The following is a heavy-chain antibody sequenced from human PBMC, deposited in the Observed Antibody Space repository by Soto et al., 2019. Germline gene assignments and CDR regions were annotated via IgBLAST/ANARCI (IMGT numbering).Heavy chain of an antibody. CDR3: TLSYGDSYYYYYGMDV. CDR1: GFSFSRYT. Sequence: GESLKISCVGSGFSFSRYTVGWVRQVPGKGLEWMGVIHPGDSDTRYSPYFQGKVTISADKSISTAYLKWSNLKASDNEMYYNTLSYGDSYYYYYGMDVWGQGTTVTVSS. V-gene: IGHV5-51*01. J-gene: IGHJ6*02. CDR2: IHPGDSDT. D-gene: IGHD4-17*01.